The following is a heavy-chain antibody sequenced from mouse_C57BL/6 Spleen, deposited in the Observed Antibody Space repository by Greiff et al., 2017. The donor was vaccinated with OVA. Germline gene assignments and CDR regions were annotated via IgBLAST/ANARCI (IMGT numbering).Heavy chain of an antibody. CDR1: GYTFTDYE. D-gene: IGHD2-12*01. J-gene: IGHJ4*01. CDR3: TREDYMGAMDY. Sequence: QVQLKESGAELVRPGASVTLSCKASGYTFTDYEMHWVKQTPVHGLEWIGAIDPETGGTAYNQKFKGKAILTADKSSSTAYMKLRSLTSEDSAVDYCTREDYMGAMDYWGQGTSVTVSS. V-gene: IGHV1-15*01. CDR2: IDPETGGT.